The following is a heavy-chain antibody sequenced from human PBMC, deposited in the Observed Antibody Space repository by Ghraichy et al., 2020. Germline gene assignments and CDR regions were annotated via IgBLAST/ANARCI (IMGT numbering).Heavy chain of an antibody. D-gene: IGHD3-10*01. Sequence: LSLTCAASGLTFSSYWMHWVRQAPGKGLEWVSHIKTDGSTTNYADSVRGRFTISRDNAKNTLYLQMNSLRVDDTAVYYCSTSPRADRGNYWGQGTLVTVSS. CDR3: STSPRADRGNY. V-gene: IGHV3-74*01. CDR1: GLTFSSYW. CDR2: IKTDGSTT. J-gene: IGHJ4*02.